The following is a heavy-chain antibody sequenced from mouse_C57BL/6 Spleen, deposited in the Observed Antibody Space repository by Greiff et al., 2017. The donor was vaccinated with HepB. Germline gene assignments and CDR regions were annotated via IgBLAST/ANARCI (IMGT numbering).Heavy chain of an antibody. D-gene: IGHD1-1*01. J-gene: IGHJ1*03. V-gene: IGHV5-16*01. CDR3: ARDYAYGSSYEYFDV. CDR2: INYDGSST. CDR1: GFTFSDYY. Sequence: EVNVVESEGGLVQPGSSMKLSCTASGFTFSDYYMAWVRQVPEKGLEWVANINYDGSSTYYLDSLKSRFIISRDNAKNILYLQMSSLKSEDTATYYCARDYAYGSSYEYFDVWGTGTTVTVSS.